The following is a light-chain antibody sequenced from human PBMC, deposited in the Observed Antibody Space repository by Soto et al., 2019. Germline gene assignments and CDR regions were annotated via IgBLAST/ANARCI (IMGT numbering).Light chain of an antibody. J-gene: IGKJ2*01. V-gene: IGKV3-15*01. CDR1: QSVSSN. CDR2: GAS. Sequence: EIVMTQSPATLSVSPGERATLSCRASQSVSSNLAWYQQKPGQAPRLLIYGASTRATGIPARFSGSGSGTEFTLTISSLQSEDVAVSYCQQYNNWPLYTFGQGTKLEIK. CDR3: QQYNNWPLYT.